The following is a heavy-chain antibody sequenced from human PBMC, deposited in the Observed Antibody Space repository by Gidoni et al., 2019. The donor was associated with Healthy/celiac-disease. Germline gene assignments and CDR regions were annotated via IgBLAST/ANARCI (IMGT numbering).Heavy chain of an antibody. J-gene: IGHJ3*02. CDR3: ARDHYYDSSGLWPVTFDI. CDR2: INHSGST. Sequence: QVQLQQWGAGLLKPSETLSLTCAVYDGSFSGYYWSWIRQPPGKGLEWIGEINHSGSTNYNPSLKSRVTISVDTSKNQFSLKLSSVTAADTAVYYCARDHYYDSSGLWPVTFDIWGQGTMVTVSS. CDR1: DGSFSGYY. D-gene: IGHD3-22*01. V-gene: IGHV4-34*01.